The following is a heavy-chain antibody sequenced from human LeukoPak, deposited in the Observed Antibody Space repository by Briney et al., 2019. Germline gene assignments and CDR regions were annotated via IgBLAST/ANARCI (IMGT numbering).Heavy chain of an antibody. Sequence: KPSETLSLTCTVSGGSISSSSYYWGWIRQPPGKGLEWIGSIYYSGSTYYNPSLKSRVTISVDTSKNQFSLKLSSVTAADTAVYYCAKDRSPDYYLSSNDIWGQGIMVTVSS. V-gene: IGHV4-39*02. CDR3: AKDRSPDYYLSSNDI. CDR2: IYYSGST. D-gene: IGHD3-22*01. CDR1: GGSISSSSYY. J-gene: IGHJ3*02.